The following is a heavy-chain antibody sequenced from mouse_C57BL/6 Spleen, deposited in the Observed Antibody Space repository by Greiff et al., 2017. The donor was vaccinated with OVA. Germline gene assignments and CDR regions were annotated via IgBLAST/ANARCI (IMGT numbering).Heavy chain of an antibody. CDR1: GYTFTSYW. J-gene: IGHJ2*01. CDR2: IDPSDSYP. V-gene: IGHV1-69*01. D-gene: IGHD4-1*02. CDR3: ARPTGKGTYFDY. Sequence: QVQLKQPGAELVMPGASVKLSCKASGYTFTSYWMHWVKQRPGQGLEWIGEIDPSDSYPNYNQKFQGKSTLTVDKSSSTAYMQLSSLTSEDSAVYYCARPTGKGTYFDYWGQGTTLTVSS.